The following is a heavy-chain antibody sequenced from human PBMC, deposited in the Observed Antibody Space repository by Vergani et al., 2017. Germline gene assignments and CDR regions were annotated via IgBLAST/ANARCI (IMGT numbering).Heavy chain of an antibody. J-gene: IGHJ4*02. CDR2: IYSGGST. CDR1: GFTVSSNY. CDR3: ARAKMVRGESRKYYFDY. Sequence: EVQLLESGGGLVQPGGSLRLSCAASGFTVSSNYMSWVRQAPGKGLEWVSVIYSGGSTYYADSVKGRFTISRDNSKNTLYLQMNSLRAADTAVYYCARAKMVRGESRKYYFDYWGQGTLVTVSS. D-gene: IGHD3-10*01. V-gene: IGHV3-66*01.